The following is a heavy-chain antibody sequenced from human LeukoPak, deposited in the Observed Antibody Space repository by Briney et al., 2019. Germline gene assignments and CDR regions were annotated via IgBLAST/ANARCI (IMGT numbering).Heavy chain of an antibody. CDR3: AKDHPNYYGSGSLGSLMGP. CDR1: GFTFSSYG. Sequence: PGGSLRLSCAASGFTFSSYGMHWVRQAPGKGLEWVAFIRYDGSNKYYADSVKGRFTISRDNSKNTLYLQMNSLRAEDTAVYYCAKDHPNYYGSGSLGSLMGPWGQGTLVTVSS. V-gene: IGHV3-30*02. J-gene: IGHJ5*02. CDR2: IRYDGSNK. D-gene: IGHD3-10*01.